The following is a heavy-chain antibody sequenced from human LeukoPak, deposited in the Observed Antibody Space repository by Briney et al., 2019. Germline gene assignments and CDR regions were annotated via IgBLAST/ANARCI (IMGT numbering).Heavy chain of an antibody. Sequence: ASVKVSCKVSGYTLTELSMHWVRQAPGKGLEWMGGFDPEDGETIYAQKFQGRVTMTEDTSTDTAYMELSSLRSEDTAVYYCAQPSWDSSSSGFDYWGQGTPVIVSS. J-gene: IGHJ4*02. CDR1: GYTLTELS. CDR2: FDPEDGET. CDR3: AQPSWDSSSSGFDY. D-gene: IGHD6-6*01. V-gene: IGHV1-24*01.